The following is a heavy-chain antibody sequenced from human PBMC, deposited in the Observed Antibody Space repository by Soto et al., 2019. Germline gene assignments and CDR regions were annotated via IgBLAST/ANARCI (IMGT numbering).Heavy chain of an antibody. V-gene: IGHV4-59*01. J-gene: IGHJ6*03. Sequence: QVQLQESGPGLVKPSETLSLTCTVSGGSISSYYWSWIRQPPGKGLEWIGYIYYSGSTNYNPSLKSRVTITVDTTKNQFSLKLSSVTAADTAVYYCATGWRDSAYYYSYYLDDWGKGTTVTVSS. CDR2: IYYSGST. CDR3: ATGWRDSAYYYSYYLDD. CDR1: GGSISSYY. D-gene: IGHD3-10*01.